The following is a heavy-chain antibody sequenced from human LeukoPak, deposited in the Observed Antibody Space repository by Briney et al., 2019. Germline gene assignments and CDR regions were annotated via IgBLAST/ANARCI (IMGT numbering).Heavy chain of an antibody. CDR2: ISWSSGNI. Sequence: CRSLRLSCAASGFNFDDYAMHWVRQVPGKGLEWVAGISWSSGNIGYGDSVKGRFTISRDNAENSLHLQMNSLRTEDTALYFCARDSWRRAFNYGMDVWGQGTTVAVSS. J-gene: IGHJ6*02. V-gene: IGHV3-9*01. CDR1: GFNFDDYA. CDR3: ARDSWRRAFNYGMDV. D-gene: IGHD5-12*01.